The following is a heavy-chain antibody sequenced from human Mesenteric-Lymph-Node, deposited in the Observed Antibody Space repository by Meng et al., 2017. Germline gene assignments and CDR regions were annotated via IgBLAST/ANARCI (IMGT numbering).Heavy chain of an antibody. CDR3: ARDEPVGATPNYYYYGMDV. CDR2: ISAYNGNT. J-gene: IGHJ6*02. Sequence: ASVKVSCKASGGTFSSYAISWVRQAPGQGLEWMGWISAYNGNTNYAQKLQGRVTMTTDTSTGTAYMELRSLRSDDTAVYYCARDEPVGATPNYYYYGMDVWAQGTRVTVSS. V-gene: IGHV1-18*01. D-gene: IGHD1-26*01. CDR1: GGTFSSYA.